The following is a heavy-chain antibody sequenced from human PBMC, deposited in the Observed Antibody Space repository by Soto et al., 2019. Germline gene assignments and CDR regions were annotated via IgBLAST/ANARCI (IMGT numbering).Heavy chain of an antibody. CDR3: ARVSSYYDRSGYHRVVDP. V-gene: IGHV4-31*03. D-gene: IGHD3-22*01. Sequence: SETLSLPRTVSHGNISSGGYSWSLIRQHPGKGLERIGYIYYSGSTYHNPTLKSRVTISVDTSKNQSSLKLSSVTAADTAVYYCARVSSYYDRSGYHRVVDPWGQGTLVTVS. CDR2: IYYSGST. CDR1: HGNISSGGYS. J-gene: IGHJ5*02.